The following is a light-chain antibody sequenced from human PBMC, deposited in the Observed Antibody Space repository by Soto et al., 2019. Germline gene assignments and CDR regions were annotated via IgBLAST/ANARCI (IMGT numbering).Light chain of an antibody. CDR2: EVS. J-gene: IGLJ2*01. Sequence: QSALTQPASVSGSPGQSITSSCTGTSSDVGGYNYVSWYQQHPGKAPKLMIYEVSNRPSGVSNRFSGSKSGNTASLTISGLQAEDEADYSCSSYTSSSSYVVFGGGTQLTVL. V-gene: IGLV2-14*01. CDR1: SSDVGGYNY. CDR3: SSYTSSSSYVV.